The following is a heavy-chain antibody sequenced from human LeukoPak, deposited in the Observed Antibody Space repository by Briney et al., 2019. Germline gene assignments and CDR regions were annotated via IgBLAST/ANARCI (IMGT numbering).Heavy chain of an antibody. V-gene: IGHV1-18*01. CDR2: ISAYNGNT. CDR1: GYTFTSYD. J-gene: IGHJ4*02. D-gene: IGHD3-10*01. Sequence: ASVKVSCKASGYTFTSYDINWVRQATGQGLEWMGWISAYNGNTNYAQKLQGRVTMTTDTSTSTAYMELRSLRSDDTAVYYCARDLGVTMVRGVMSWGQGTLVTVSS. CDR3: ARDLGVTMVRGVMS.